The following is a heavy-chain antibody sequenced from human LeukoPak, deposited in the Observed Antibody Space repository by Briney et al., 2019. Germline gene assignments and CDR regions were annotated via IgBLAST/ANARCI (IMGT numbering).Heavy chain of an antibody. D-gene: IGHD5-24*01. CDR3: AIIPVEMATIRNFDY. CDR1: GYTFTSYD. J-gene: IGHJ4*02. Sequence: GASVKVSCKASGYTFTSYDINWVRQATGQGLEWMGWMNPNSGNTGYAQELQGRVTMTRNTSISTAYMELSSLRSEDTAVYYCAIIPVEMATIRNFDYWGQGTLVTVSS. V-gene: IGHV1-8*01. CDR2: MNPNSGNT.